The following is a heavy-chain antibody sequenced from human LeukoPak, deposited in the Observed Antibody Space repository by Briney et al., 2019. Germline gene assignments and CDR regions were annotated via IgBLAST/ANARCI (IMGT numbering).Heavy chain of an antibody. CDR1: GGSFSGYY. V-gene: IGHV4-34*01. D-gene: IGHD2-2*01. CDR3: ARSYCSSTSCHDY. J-gene: IGHJ4*02. Sequence: PSETLSLTCAVYGGSFSGYYWSWIRQPPGKGLEWIGEINHSGSTNYNPSLKSRVTISVDTSKNQFSLKLSSVTAADTAVYYCARSYCSSTSCHDYWGQGTLVTVSS. CDR2: INHSGST.